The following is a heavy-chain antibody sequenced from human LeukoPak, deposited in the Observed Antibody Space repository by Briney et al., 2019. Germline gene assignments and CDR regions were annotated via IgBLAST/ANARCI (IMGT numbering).Heavy chain of an antibody. Sequence: GGSLRLSCAASGFTFHNYGMHWVRQAPGKGLEWVALIWYDGSNTYYADSVKGRFTISRENSNNTLYLQMDRLRAEDTAVYYCARDQQRFCSGGTCYLGFEYWGQGILVTVSS. CDR2: IWYDGSNT. CDR3: ARDQQRFCSGGTCYLGFEY. D-gene: IGHD2-15*01. J-gene: IGHJ4*02. V-gene: IGHV3-33*01. CDR1: GFTFHNYG.